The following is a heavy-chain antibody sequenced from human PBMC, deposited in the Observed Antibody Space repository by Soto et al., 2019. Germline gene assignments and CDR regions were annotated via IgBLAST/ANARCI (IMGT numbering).Heavy chain of an antibody. D-gene: IGHD6-13*01. J-gene: IGHJ4*02. CDR2: IYYSGST. CDR3: ARHVAAAGRDFDY. V-gene: IGHV4-39*01. CDR1: GGSISSSSYY. Sequence: QLQLQESGPGLVKPSETLSLTCTVSGGSISSSSYYWGWIRQPPGKGLEWIGSIYYSGSTYYNPSLKSRVTISVDTSKNQFSLKLSSVTAADTAVYYCARHVAAAGRDFDYWGQGTLVTVSS.